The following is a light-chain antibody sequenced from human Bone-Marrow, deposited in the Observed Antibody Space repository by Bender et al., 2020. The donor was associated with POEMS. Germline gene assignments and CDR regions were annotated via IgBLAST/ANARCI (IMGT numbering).Light chain of an antibody. CDR3: QAWATSSVV. V-gene: IGLV3-1*01. J-gene: IGLJ2*01. Sequence: SYGLTQPPSVSVSPGHTANITCSGDQLGDQYASWYQLKPGQSPVLVIYEDNKRPSGIPERFSGSNSGNIATLTISGTQALDEADYYCQAWATSSVVFGGGTKLTVL. CDR2: EDN. CDR1: QLGDQY.